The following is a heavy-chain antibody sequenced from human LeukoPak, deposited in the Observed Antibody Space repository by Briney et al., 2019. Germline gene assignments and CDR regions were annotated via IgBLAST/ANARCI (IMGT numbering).Heavy chain of an antibody. J-gene: IGHJ3*02. CDR3: AREPTMIVPEGAFDI. CDR1: GYTFTSYG. D-gene: IGHD3-22*01. Sequence: AASVKVSCKVSGYTFTSYGISWVRQAPGQGLEWMGWISAYNGNTNYAQKLQGRVTMTTDTSTSTAYMELRSLRSDDTAVYYCAREPTMIVPEGAFDIWGQGTMVTVSS. V-gene: IGHV1-18*01. CDR2: ISAYNGNT.